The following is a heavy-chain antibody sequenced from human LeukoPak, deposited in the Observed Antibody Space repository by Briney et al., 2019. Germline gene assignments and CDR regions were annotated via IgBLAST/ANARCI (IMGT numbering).Heavy chain of an antibody. CDR1: GSTFSGFA. D-gene: IGHD1-26*01. V-gene: IGHV3-23*01. J-gene: IGHJ6*01. CDR2: ISGSGDNT. Sequence: GGSLRLSCAASGSTFSGFAMSWVRRIPGKGLEWVSGISGSGDNTLYADSVKGRFTISRDNPKNTLYLEMNSLRAEDTAIYYCAKMKGHPLPKYYMDVWGQGTTVTVSS. CDR3: AKMKGHPLPKYYMDV.